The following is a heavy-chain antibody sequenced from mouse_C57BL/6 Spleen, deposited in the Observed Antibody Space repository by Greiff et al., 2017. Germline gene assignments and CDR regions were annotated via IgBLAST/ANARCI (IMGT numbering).Heavy chain of an antibody. CDR1: GYAFTNYL. J-gene: IGHJ3*01. CDR3: ARSDYYGSSYVAY. D-gene: IGHD1-1*01. Sequence: VMLVESGAELVRPGTSVKVSCKASGYAFTNYLIEWVKQRPGQGLEWIGVINPGSGGTNYNEKFKGKATLTADKSSSTAYMQLSSLTSEDSAVYFCARSDYYGSSYVAYWGQGTLVTVSA. CDR2: INPGSGGT. V-gene: IGHV1-54*01.